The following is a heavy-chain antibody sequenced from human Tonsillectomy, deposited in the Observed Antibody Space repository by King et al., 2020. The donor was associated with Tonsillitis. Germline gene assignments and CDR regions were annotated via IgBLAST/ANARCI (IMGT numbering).Heavy chain of an antibody. Sequence: QLVQSGAEVKKPGASVKVSCKGSGYTFSDHYMHWVRQAPGQGLEWMGWINPNSGGTNYAQRFQGRVTMTRDASISTAYMELSRLRSDDTAVYYCARNNGPNYYYGMDVWGQGTTVTVSS. D-gene: IGHD1/OR15-1a*01. CDR1: GYTFSDHY. J-gene: IGHJ6*02. CDR3: ARNNGPNYYYGMDV. CDR2: INPNSGGT. V-gene: IGHV1-2*02.